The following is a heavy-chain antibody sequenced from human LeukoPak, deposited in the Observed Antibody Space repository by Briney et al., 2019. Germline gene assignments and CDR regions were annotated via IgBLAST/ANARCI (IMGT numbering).Heavy chain of an antibody. CDR1: GYTFTSYD. CDR3: ARGNKQGPTYIWGSYRYLFDY. D-gene: IGHD3-16*02. J-gene: IGHJ4*02. V-gene: IGHV1-8*01. CDR2: MNPNSGNT. Sequence: ASVKVSCKASGYTFTSYDINWVRQATGQELEWMGWMNPNSGNTGYAQKFQGRVTMTRNTSISTAYMELSSLRSEDTAVYYCARGNKQGPTYIWGSYRYLFDYWGQGTLVTVSS.